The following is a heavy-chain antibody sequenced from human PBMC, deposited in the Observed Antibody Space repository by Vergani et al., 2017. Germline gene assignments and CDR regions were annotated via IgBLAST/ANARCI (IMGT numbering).Heavy chain of an antibody. V-gene: IGHV1-18*01. CDR1: SHTFQTYG. CDR3: ASVAPSNSEVTPTAFDV. J-gene: IGHJ3*01. CDR2: IRPYTGHT. D-gene: IGHD1-1*01. Sequence: QVQLVQSGAELKKPGASVSVSCKGSSHTFQTYGISWVRQAPGKGLEWMAWIRPYTGHTIYAQKFQDRVAMTADTSTNTAYMELRSLRSDDTAGYFCASVAPSNSEVTPTAFDVWGQGTMVTVSS.